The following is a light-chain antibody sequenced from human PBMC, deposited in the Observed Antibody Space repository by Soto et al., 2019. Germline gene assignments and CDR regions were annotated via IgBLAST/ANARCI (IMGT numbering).Light chain of an antibody. Sequence: SYELTQPPSVSVAPGKTARITCGGNNIGSKSVHWYQQKPGQAPVLVIYYDSDRPSGIPERFSGSNSGNTATLTISRVEAGDEADYYCQVWASSSDHPGYVVFGGGTKLTVL. V-gene: IGLV3-21*04. CDR1: NIGSKS. CDR2: YDS. CDR3: QVWASSSDHPGYVV. J-gene: IGLJ2*01.